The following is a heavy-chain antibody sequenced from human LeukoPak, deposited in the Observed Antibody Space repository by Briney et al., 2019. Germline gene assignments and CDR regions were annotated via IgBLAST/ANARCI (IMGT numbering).Heavy chain of an antibody. CDR1: GYSFTTYW. Sequence: GESLKISCKGSGYSFTTYWIGRVRQMPGKGLEWMGIIYPGDSDTRYSPSFQGQVTISADKSISTAYLQWSSLKASDTAIYYCARLHRPTVTIDNWGQGTLVTVSS. V-gene: IGHV5-51*01. CDR3: ARLHRPTVTIDN. J-gene: IGHJ4*02. CDR2: IYPGDSDT. D-gene: IGHD4-17*01.